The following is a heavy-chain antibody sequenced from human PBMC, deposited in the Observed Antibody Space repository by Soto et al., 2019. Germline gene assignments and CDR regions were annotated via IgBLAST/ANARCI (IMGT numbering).Heavy chain of an antibody. CDR2: IYYSGST. J-gene: IGHJ6*02. D-gene: IGHD1-26*01. Sequence: LSLPCTVSGGSISSYYWSWIRQPPGKGLEWIGYIYYSGSTNYNPSLKSRVTISVDTSKNQFSLKLSSVTAADTAVYYCATASGSLVGGDYYYYGMDVWGQGTTVTVSS. CDR1: GGSISSYY. V-gene: IGHV4-59*01. CDR3: ATASGSLVGGDYYYYGMDV.